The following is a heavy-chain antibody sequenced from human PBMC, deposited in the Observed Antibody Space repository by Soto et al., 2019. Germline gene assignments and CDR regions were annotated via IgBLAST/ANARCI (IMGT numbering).Heavy chain of an antibody. CDR2: IFHSGNA. CDR3: ARAHAPTLPFDY. Sequence: SETLSLTCTVSGGSISSGGYYWSWIRQHPGKGLEWIGFIFHSGNAKYNPSLKSRVTISVDTSKNQFSLSLDSVTAADTAVYFCARAHAPTLPFDYWGQGTLVTVSS. J-gene: IGHJ4*01. V-gene: IGHV4-61*08. CDR1: GGSISSGGYY. D-gene: IGHD2-15*01.